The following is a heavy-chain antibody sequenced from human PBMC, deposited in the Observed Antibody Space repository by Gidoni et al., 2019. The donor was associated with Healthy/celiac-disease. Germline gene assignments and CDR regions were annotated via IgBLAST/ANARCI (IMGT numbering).Heavy chain of an antibody. D-gene: IGHD1-26*01. CDR3: AKDGLGLSGSYGDY. CDR2: ISGSGGST. Sequence: EVQLLEPGGGLVQPGGSLRLSCAASGFTFSSYAMSWVRQAPGKGLEWVSAISGSGGSTYYADSVKGRFTISRDNSKNTLYLQMNSLRAEDTAVYYCAKDGLGLSGSYGDYWGQGTLVTVSS. V-gene: IGHV3-23*01. J-gene: IGHJ4*02. CDR1: GFTFSSYA.